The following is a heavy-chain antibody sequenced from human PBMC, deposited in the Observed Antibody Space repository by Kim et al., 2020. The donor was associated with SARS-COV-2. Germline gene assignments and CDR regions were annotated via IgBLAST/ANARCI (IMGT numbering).Heavy chain of an antibody. Sequence: SETLSLTCTVSGGSISSSSYYWGWIRQPPGKGLEWIGSIYYSGSTYYNPSLKSRVTISVDTSKNQFSLKLSSVTAADTAVYYCAGTQQWLGLSPEYYFDYWGQGTLVTVSS. J-gene: IGHJ4*02. V-gene: IGHV4-39*01. CDR1: GGSISSSSYY. CDR3: AGTQQWLGLSPEYYFDY. D-gene: IGHD6-19*01. CDR2: IYYSGST.